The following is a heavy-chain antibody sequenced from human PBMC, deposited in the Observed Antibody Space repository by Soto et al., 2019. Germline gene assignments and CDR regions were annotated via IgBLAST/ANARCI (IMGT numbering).Heavy chain of an antibody. CDR2: ISGYNGYT. V-gene: IGHV1-18*01. Sequence: QVHLVQSGAEVKKPGASVKVSCKASGSTFTSYGITWVRQAPGQGLQWMGWISGYNGYTNYAPNLQGRVTMTTDTCTNTAYMELRSLRCDDTAVYFCARGIVAGSSLDYWGQGTLLTISS. CDR3: ARGIVAGSSLDY. D-gene: IGHD6-19*01. CDR1: GSTFTSYG. J-gene: IGHJ4*02.